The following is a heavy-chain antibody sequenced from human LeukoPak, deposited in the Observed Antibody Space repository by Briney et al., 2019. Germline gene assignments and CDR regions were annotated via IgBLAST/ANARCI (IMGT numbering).Heavy chain of an antibody. CDR3: ARNGGEGSGYSDY. D-gene: IGHD3-22*01. J-gene: IGHJ4*02. Sequence: GGSLRLSCAASGFTFSRYWMDWVRQAPGEGLEWVASIKSDGSDKYYVDSVKGRFTVSKDNAKNSLYLQMNSLRAEDTAIYYCARNGGEGSGYSDYWGQGTLVTVSS. CDR2: IKSDGSDK. V-gene: IGHV3-7*05. CDR1: GFTFSRYW.